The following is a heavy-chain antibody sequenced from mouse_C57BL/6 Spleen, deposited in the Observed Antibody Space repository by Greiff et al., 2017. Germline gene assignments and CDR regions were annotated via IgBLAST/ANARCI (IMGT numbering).Heavy chain of an antibody. J-gene: IGHJ2*01. CDR1: GYTFTSYW. V-gene: IGHV1-55*01. CDR2: IYPGSGST. Sequence: QVQLQQSGAELVKPGASVKMSCKASGYTFTSYWITWVKQRPGQGLEWIGDIYPGSGSTNYNEKFKSKATLTVDTSSSTAYMQLSSLTSEDSAVYYCARRRDYDETWYFDDWGQGTTLTVSS. CDR3: ARRRDYDETWYFDD. D-gene: IGHD2-4*01.